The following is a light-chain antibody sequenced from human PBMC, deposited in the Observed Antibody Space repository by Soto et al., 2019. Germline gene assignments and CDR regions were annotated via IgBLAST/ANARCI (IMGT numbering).Light chain of an antibody. CDR2: EVS. V-gene: IGLV2-14*01. CDR1: SNDVGTYDY. CDR3: SSYARGFFVI. Sequence: QSVLTQPASVSGSPGQSITISCTGTSNDVGTYDYVSWYQQLPGKVPKLLIYEVSNRPSGVSARFSGSKSGTTASLTISGLQAEDEADYFCSSYARGFFVIFGGGTKLTVL. J-gene: IGLJ2*01.